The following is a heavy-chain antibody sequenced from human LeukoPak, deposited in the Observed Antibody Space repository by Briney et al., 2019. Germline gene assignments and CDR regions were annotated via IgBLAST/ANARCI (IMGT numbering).Heavy chain of an antibody. J-gene: IGHJ4*02. V-gene: IGHV4-61*02. CDR3: ASSSNYDYVLALIDY. CDR1: GGSISSGSYY. Sequence: SETLSLTCTVSGGSISSGSYYWSWIRQPAGKGLEWIGRIYTSGSTNYNPSLKSRVTISVDTSKNQFSLKLSSVTAADTAVYYCASSSNYDYVLALIDYWGQGTLVTVSS. D-gene: IGHD3-16*01. CDR2: IYTSGST.